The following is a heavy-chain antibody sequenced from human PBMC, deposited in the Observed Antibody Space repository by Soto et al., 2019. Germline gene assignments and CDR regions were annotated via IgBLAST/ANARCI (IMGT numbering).Heavy chain of an antibody. Sequence: SVKVSCKASGSTFITSAVQWVRQARGQRPEWIGWIVVGSGNTKYAQKLQERVTITRDMSTSTAYMELNSLRFEDTAVYFCAAESPLAGFGALWMEFWGQGTTVTAP. J-gene: IGHJ6*02. CDR3: AAESPLAGFGALWMEF. V-gene: IGHV1-58*01. CDR1: GSTFITSA. D-gene: IGHD3-16*01. CDR2: IVVGSGNT.